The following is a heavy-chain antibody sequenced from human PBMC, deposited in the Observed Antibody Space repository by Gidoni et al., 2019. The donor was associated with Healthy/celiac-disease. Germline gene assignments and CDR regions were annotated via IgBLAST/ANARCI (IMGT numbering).Heavy chain of an antibody. CDR2: ITSDGRST. CDR1: GFTFSSSW. J-gene: IGHJ6*02. Sequence: EVQLVESGGGLVQPGGSLSLSCAASGFTFSSSWMHWFRQAPGRGLVWVSRITSDGRSTSYADSVKGRFTISRDNAKNTLYLQMNSLRAEDTAVYYCARSYGAVYCSSTSCYPYYYGMDVWGQGTTVTVSS. CDR3: ARSYGAVYCSSTSCYPYYYGMDV. V-gene: IGHV3-74*01. D-gene: IGHD2-2*01.